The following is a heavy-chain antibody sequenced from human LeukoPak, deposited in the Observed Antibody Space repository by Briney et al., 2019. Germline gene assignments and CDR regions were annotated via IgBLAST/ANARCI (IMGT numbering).Heavy chain of an antibody. CDR1: GYTFSTYG. CDR2: ISSRGTYI. CDR3: ARLRFGEFEDAFDI. Sequence: GGSLRLSCAASGYTFSTYGMNWVRQAPGKGLEGVASISSRGTYIYYADSVKGRFTISRDNAKNSLYLQMNSLRAEDTAVYYCARLRFGEFEDAFDIWGQGTMVSVSS. V-gene: IGHV3-21*01. J-gene: IGHJ3*02. D-gene: IGHD3-10*01.